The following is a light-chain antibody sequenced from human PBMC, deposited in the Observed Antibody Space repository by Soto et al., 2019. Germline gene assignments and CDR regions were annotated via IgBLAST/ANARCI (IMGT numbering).Light chain of an antibody. V-gene: IGKV1-39*01. CDR1: QSISSY. CDR2: AAS. J-gene: IGKJ1*01. CDR3: QQYKSYLRT. Sequence: DIQMTQSPSSLSASVGDRVTITCRASQSISSYLNWYQQKPGKAPKLLIYAASTLESGVSSRFSGRGSGTEFTLTINSLQPEDFATYYCQQYKSYLRTFGQGTKVEIK.